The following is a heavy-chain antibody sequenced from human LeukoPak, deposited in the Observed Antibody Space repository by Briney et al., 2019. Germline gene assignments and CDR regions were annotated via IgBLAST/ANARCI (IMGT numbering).Heavy chain of an antibody. CDR3: ARGPDYYGDYISWFPGAFHI. CDR2: IYYSEST. J-gene: IGHJ3*02. CDR1: GGSMSSSSYY. D-gene: IGHD4-17*01. Sequence: KASETLSLTCTVSGGSMSSSSYYWGWIRQPPGKGLEWIGSIYYSESTYQNPSLKSRVTISVDTSKNQFSLKLSSVTAADTAVYYCARGPDYYGDYISWFPGAFHIWGQGTLVSVSP. V-gene: IGHV4-39*07.